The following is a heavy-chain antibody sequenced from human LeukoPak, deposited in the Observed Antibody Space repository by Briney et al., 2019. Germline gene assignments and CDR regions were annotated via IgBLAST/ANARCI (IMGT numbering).Heavy chain of an antibody. CDR2: INHSGST. CDR3: ATLLDYDSDY. J-gene: IGHJ4*02. Sequence: PSETLSLTCAVYGGSFSGYYWSWIRQPPGKGLEWIGEINHSGSTNYNPSLKSRVTISVDTSKNQFSLKLSSVTAADTAVYYCATLLDYDSDYWGQGTLVTVSS. D-gene: IGHD3-22*01. CDR1: GGSFSGYY. V-gene: IGHV4-34*01.